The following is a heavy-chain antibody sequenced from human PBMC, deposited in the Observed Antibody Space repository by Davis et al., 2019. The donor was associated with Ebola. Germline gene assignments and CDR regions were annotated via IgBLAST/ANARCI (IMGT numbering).Heavy chain of an antibody. Sequence: PGGSLRLSCVTSGFTFTTYGMNWVRQAPGQGPEWVSHIGSNSRTLYADSVQGRFTISRDNAKNSLYLQMNNLREEDTAVYYCARDEDGDKDFEYWGQGILVTVSS. CDR1: GFTFTTYG. CDR2: IGSNSRTL. CDR3: ARDEDGDKDFEY. V-gene: IGHV3-48*02. J-gene: IGHJ4*02. D-gene: IGHD5-24*01.